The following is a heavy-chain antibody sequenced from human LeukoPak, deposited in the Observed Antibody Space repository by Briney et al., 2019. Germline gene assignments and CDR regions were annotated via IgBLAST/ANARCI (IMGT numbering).Heavy chain of an antibody. V-gene: IGHV3-23*01. CDR2: LSGSGGST. CDR3: AKDLRELTYYFDY. D-gene: IGHD1-26*01. CDR1: GFTFSSYA. J-gene: IGHJ4*02. Sequence: GAYLRLSCAASGFTFSSYAMSWVRQAPGKGLEWVSALSGSGGSTYYADSVKGRFTISRDNSKNTLYLQMNSLRAEDTAVYYCAKDLRELTYYFDYWGQGTLVTVSS.